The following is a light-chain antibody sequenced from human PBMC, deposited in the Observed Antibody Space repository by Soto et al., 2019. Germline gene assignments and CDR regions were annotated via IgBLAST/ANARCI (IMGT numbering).Light chain of an antibody. CDR1: QSISTR. CDR2: KAS. V-gene: IGKV1-5*03. Sequence: DIQMTQSPSTLSASIGDRVTITCRASQSISTRLAWFQQKPGKAPKLLIYKASSLETEVPSRFSGSGSGTQFTLTISSLQPEDFATYYCKQYNRYWTFGQGTKVEIK. CDR3: KQYNRYWT. J-gene: IGKJ1*01.